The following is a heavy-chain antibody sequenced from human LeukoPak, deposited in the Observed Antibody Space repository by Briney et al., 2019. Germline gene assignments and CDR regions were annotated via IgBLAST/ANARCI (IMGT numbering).Heavy chain of an antibody. CDR2: IYGSGST. CDR1: GGSISSYY. CDR3: AREGTSGTHLNWFDP. D-gene: IGHD1-1*01. Sequence: SETLSLTCTVSGGSISSYYWSWIRQPPGKGLEWIGHIYGSGSTNYNPSLKSRVTLSVDTSKNQFSLKLSSMTAADTAVYYCAREGTSGTHLNWFDPWGQGTLVTVSS. J-gene: IGHJ5*02. V-gene: IGHV4-59*01.